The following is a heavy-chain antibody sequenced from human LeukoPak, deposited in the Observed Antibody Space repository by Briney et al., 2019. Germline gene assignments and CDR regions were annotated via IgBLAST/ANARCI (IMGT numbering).Heavy chain of an antibody. Sequence: SETLSLTCTVSGGSISSYYWNWIRQPPGKGLEWIGYFYYTVITNYNPSLKSRVTISVDTSKNQFSLKLSSVTAADTAVYYCARDSHYDSSDPGWFDPWGQGTLVTVSS. CDR2: FYYTVIT. CDR1: GGSISSYY. V-gene: IGHV4-59*01. CDR3: ARDSHYDSSDPGWFDP. J-gene: IGHJ5*02. D-gene: IGHD3-22*01.